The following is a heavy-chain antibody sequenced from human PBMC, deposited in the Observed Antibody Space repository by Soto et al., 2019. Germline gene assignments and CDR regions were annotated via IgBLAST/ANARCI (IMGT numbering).Heavy chain of an antibody. J-gene: IGHJ6*02. V-gene: IGHV1-18*01. CDR2: ISSYNGKT. Sequence: GASVKVSCNASGYLFTSYGISWVRQAPGQGLEWMGWISSYNGKTHYARRLQGRVSMTTDTSTSTVYMEVRSLRSDETAVYYCARGSGSYAGDYGMDVWGQGTTVTVPS. CDR1: GYLFTSYG. D-gene: IGHD6-6*01. CDR3: ARGSGSYAGDYGMDV.